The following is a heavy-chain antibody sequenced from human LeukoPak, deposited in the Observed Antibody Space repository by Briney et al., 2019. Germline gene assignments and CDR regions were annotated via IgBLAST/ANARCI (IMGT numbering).Heavy chain of an antibody. CDR3: ARVGGFHLQFDP. CDR1: GGSISSGGYY. CDR2: IYYSGST. Sequence: SETPSLTCTVSGGSISSGGYYWSWIRQHPGKGLEWIGYIYYSGSTYYNPSLKSRVTISVDTSKNQFSLKLSSVTAADTAVYYCARVGGFHLQFDPWGQGTLVTVSS. J-gene: IGHJ5*02. V-gene: IGHV4-31*03. D-gene: IGHD3-16*01.